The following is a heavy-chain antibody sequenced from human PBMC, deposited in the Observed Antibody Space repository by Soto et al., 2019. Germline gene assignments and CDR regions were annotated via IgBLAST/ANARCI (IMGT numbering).Heavy chain of an antibody. J-gene: IGHJ5*02. V-gene: IGHV1-69*01. CDR2: IIPIFGTA. CDR1: GGTFSSYA. CDR3: ARGGGGYQLLSNWFDP. D-gene: IGHD2-2*01. Sequence: QVQLVQSGAEVKKPGSSVKVSCKASGGTFSSYAISWVRQAPGQGLEWMGGIIPIFGTANYAQKFQGRVTIPADESTSTAYMELSSLRSEDTAVXXCARGGGGYQLLSNWFDPWGQGTLVTVSS.